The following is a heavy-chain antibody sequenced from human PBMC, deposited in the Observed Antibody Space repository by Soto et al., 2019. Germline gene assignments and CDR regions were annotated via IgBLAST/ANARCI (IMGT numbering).Heavy chain of an antibody. V-gene: IGHV4-30-4*01. J-gene: IGHJ4*02. CDR1: GGSISSGDYY. CDR2: IYYSGST. D-gene: IGHD3-22*01. CDR3: ARHGYYYDSTGYYYFV. Sequence: PSETLSLTCTVSGGSISSGDYYWSWIRQPPGKGLEWIGYIYYSGSTYYNPSLKSRVTISVDTSKDQFSLKLRSVTAADTAVYYCARHGYYYDSTGYYYFVWGQGTQVTVSS.